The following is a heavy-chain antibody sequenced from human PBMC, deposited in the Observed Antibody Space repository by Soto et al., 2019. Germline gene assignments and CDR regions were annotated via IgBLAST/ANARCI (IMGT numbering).Heavy chain of an antibody. CDR3: TTDRSQSYYYYYMDV. D-gene: IGHD1-26*01. V-gene: IGHV3-15*01. J-gene: IGHJ6*03. Sequence: EVQLVESGGGLVQPGGSLRLSCAASGFTFSNAWMSWVRQAPGKGLEWVGRIKSKTDGGTTDYAAPVKGRFTISRDDSKNTLYLQMNSLKTEDTAVYYCTTDRSQSYYYYYMDVWGKGTTVTVSS. CDR2: IKSKTDGGTT. CDR1: GFTFSNAW.